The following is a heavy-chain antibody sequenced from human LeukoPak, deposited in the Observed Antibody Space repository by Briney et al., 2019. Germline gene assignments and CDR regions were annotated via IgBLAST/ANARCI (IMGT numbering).Heavy chain of an antibody. CDR2: IKQDGREK. CDR1: GFTFSSYW. Sequence: GGSLRLSCAASGFTFSSYWMTWVRQAPGKGLEWVANIKQDGREKYYADSVKGRFTISRDNAKNSLYLQMNSLRAEDTAVYYCAGGAAGGYWGQGTLVTVSS. D-gene: IGHD4-23*01. CDR3: AGGAAGGY. V-gene: IGHV3-7*04. J-gene: IGHJ4*02.